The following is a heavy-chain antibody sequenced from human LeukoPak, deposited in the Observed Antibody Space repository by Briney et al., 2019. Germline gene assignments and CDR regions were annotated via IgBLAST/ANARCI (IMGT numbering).Heavy chain of an antibody. CDR1: GFTFGSFA. Sequence: PGGSLRLSCAASGFTFGSFAMTWVRQAPGKGLEWVSTINNSGDSTYYGDSVKGRFTISRDNSKITLYLQMNSLRAEDTAVYYCAKDHSSYDILTGYPLTWGQGTLVTVSS. D-gene: IGHD3-9*01. CDR3: AKDHSSYDILTGYPLT. V-gene: IGHV3-23*01. J-gene: IGHJ5*02. CDR2: INNSGDST.